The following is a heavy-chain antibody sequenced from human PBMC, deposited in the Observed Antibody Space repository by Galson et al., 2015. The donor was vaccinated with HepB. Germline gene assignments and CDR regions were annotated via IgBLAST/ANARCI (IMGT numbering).Heavy chain of an antibody. CDR3: AKAFSYISVAGSVDY. J-gene: IGHJ4*02. CDR2: ISWNSGTI. V-gene: IGHV3-9*01. CDR1: GLTFDDYA. D-gene: IGHD6-19*01. Sequence: SLRLSCAVSGLTFDDYAMHWVRQAPGKGLEWVSGISWNSGTIGYADSVKGRFTISRDNAKNSLYLQMNSLRAEDTALYYCAKAFSYISVAGSVDYWGQGTLVTVSS.